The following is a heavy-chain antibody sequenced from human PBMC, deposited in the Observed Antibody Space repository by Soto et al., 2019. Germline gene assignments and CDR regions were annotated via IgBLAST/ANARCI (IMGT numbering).Heavy chain of an antibody. V-gene: IGHV1-2*02. CDR1: GYTFTGYY. CDR2: INPNSGGT. CDR3: ARDYGDYEAYNWFDP. D-gene: IGHD4-17*01. Sequence: ASVKVSCKASGYTFTGYYMHWVRQAPGQGLEWMGWINPNSGGTNYAQKFQGRVTMTRDTSISTAYMELRSLRSDDTAVYYCARDYGDYEAYNWFDPWGQGTLVTVS. J-gene: IGHJ5*02.